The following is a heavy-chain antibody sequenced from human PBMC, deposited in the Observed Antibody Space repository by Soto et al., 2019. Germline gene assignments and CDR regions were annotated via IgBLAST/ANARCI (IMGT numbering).Heavy chain of an antibody. J-gene: IGHJ4*02. V-gene: IGHV1-69*01. D-gene: IGHD3-3*01. CDR3: ATGVIWIGYFTVDS. Sequence: QVLLVQSGAEVKKPGSSVKISCKASGGSFGNSAINWVRQTPGQGLEWLGGFIPVYRTLNYAQKFQCRVTITADESTGTAYMTLNSLASNDTAVYYCATGVIWIGYFTVDSWGQGPRVTVSS. CDR1: GGSFGNSA. CDR2: FIPVYRTL.